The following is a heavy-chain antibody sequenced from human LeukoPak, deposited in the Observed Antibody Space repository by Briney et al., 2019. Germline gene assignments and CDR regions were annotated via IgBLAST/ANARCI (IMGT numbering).Heavy chain of an antibody. CDR1: GGSFSGYY. CDR2: INHSGST. D-gene: IGHD3-10*01. J-gene: IGHJ4*02. Sequence: SETLSLTCAVYGGSFSGYYWSWIRQPPGRGLEWIGEINHSGSTNYNPSLKSRVTISVDTSKNQFSLKLSSVTAADTAVYYCAGGYYYGSGNFDYWGQGTLVTVSS. CDR3: AGGYYYGSGNFDY. V-gene: IGHV4-34*01.